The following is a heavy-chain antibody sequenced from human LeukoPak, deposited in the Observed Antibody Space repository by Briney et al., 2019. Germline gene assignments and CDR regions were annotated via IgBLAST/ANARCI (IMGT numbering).Heavy chain of an antibody. CDR3: ARDREYCSSTSCYVGADY. CDR2: ISSSSSYI. J-gene: IGHJ4*02. D-gene: IGHD2-2*01. Sequence: GGSLRLSCAASGFTFSSYSMNWVRQAPGKGLEWVSSISSSSSYIYYADSVKGRFTISRDNAKNSLYLQMNSLRAEDTAVYYCARDREYCSSTSCYVGADYWGQGTLVTVSS. V-gene: IGHV3-21*01. CDR1: GFTFSSYS.